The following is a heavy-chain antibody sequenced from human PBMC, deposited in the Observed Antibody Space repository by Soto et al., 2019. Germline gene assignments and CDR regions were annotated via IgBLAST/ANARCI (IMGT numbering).Heavy chain of an antibody. CDR2: IYYSGST. D-gene: IGHD3-22*01. Sequence: PSETLSLTCTVSGGSISSYYWSWIRQPPGKGLEWIGYIYYSGSTNYNPSLKSRVTISVDTSKNQFSLKLSSVTAADTAVYYCARTWLLAGYFDYWGQGTQVTVSS. CDR3: ARTWLLAGYFDY. J-gene: IGHJ4*02. V-gene: IGHV4-59*01. CDR1: GGSISSYY.